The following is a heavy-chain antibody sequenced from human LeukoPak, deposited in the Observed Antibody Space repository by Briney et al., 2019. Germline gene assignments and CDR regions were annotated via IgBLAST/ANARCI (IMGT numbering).Heavy chain of an antibody. CDR3: AKDQSENSDGGFDV. V-gene: IGHV3-30*18. D-gene: IGHD2-15*01. CDR2: ISYDGSNK. CDR1: GFTFRSCG. J-gene: IGHJ3*01. Sequence: GGSLRLSCAASGFTFRSCGMQWVRQAPGKGLEWVACISYDGSNKYYADSGKGRFTISRDNSRHTLYLQMNGLRAEDTAVYYCAKDQSENSDGGFDVWGQGTMVTVSS.